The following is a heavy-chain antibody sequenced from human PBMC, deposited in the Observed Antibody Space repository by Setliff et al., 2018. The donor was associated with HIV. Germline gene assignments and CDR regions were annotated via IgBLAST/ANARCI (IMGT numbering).Heavy chain of an antibody. CDR1: GGSISSSSYY. J-gene: IGHJ5*02. Sequence: PSETLSLTCTVSGGSISSSSYYWGWIRQPPGKGLEWIGEINHSGSTNYNPSLKSRVTISVDTSKNRFSLKLSSVTAADTAVYYCARNDYGSGTYNWFDPWGQGTLVTVS. CDR2: INHSGST. D-gene: IGHD3-10*01. V-gene: IGHV4-39*07. CDR3: ARNDYGSGTYNWFDP.